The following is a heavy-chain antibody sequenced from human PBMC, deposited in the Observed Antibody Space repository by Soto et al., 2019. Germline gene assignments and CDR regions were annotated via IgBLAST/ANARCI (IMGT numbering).Heavy chain of an antibody. J-gene: IGHJ4*02. CDR3: ARSRRDGYNYYEFDY. V-gene: IGHV1-69*13. D-gene: IGHD5-12*01. CDR2: IIPIFGTA. Sequence: ASVKVSCKASGGTFSSYAISWVQQAPGQGLEWMGGIIPIFGTANYAQKFQGRVTITADESTSTAYMELSSLRSEDTAVYYCARSRRDGYNYYEFDYWGQGTLVTVSS. CDR1: GGTFSSYA.